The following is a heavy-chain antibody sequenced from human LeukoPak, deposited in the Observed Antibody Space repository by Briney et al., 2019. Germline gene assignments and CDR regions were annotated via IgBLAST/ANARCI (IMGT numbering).Heavy chain of an antibody. D-gene: IGHD3-22*01. Sequence: SGPSLVKPTQTLTLTCAFSGFPLTTRGVGVGWIRQPPGKALEWLALIYWDDDKRYRPSLKSRLTITKDTSKKQVVLTVTNLDPVDTATYYCARLAYYDNSGSSRPFDIWGQGTRVTVSS. CDR2: IYWDDDK. CDR3: ARLAYYDNSGSSRPFDI. CDR1: GFPLTTRGVG. J-gene: IGHJ3*02. V-gene: IGHV2-5*02.